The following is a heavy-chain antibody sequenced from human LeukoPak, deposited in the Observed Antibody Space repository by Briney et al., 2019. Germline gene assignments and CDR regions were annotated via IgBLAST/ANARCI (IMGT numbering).Heavy chain of an antibody. CDR2: IGGTGVRT. Sequence: PGGSLRLSCAASGFTFSSYEMNWVRQAPGKGLEWVSTIGGTGVRTYYADSVKGRFTISRDNSKNTLYLQINSLRAEDTAVYFCAKDRLGGPYFFHYWGQGILVTVSS. D-gene: IGHD3-16*01. CDR1: GFTFSSYE. V-gene: IGHV3-23*01. CDR3: AKDRLGGPYFFHY. J-gene: IGHJ4*02.